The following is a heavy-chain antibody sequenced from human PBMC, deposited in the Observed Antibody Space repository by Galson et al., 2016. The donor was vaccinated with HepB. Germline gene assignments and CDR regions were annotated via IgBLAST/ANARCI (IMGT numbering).Heavy chain of an antibody. Sequence: SETLSLTCDVSGGSITTTDWWSWVRQSPGKGLEWIGEVYHDGSTFYNPSVGSRVTLSVDRAKNQLSLNLRSVTAADTAVYYCARERGEDCASSNCYRVLDPWGQGTLVTVSS. J-gene: IGHJ5*02. V-gene: IGHV4-4*02. CDR3: ARERGEDCASSNCYRVLDP. CDR2: VYHDGST. D-gene: IGHD2-2*01. CDR1: GGSITTTDW.